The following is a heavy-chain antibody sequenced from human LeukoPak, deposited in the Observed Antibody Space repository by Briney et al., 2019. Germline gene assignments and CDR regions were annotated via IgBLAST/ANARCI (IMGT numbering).Heavy chain of an antibody. Sequence: ASVNVSCKASGGTFSSFTFTWVRQAPGQGLEWMGGIFPIVGAATYAQKFEGRLTISKDEFTTTAYMELSGLRSQDTAVYYCATFVGTGNDNWGQGTLITVSS. D-gene: IGHD7-27*01. J-gene: IGHJ4*02. CDR2: IFPIVGAA. CDR3: ATFVGTGNDN. CDR1: GGTFSSFT. V-gene: IGHV1-69*16.